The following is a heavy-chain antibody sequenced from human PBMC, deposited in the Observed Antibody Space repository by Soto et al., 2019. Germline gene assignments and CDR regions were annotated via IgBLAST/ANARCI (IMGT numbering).Heavy chain of an antibody. D-gene: IGHD5-18*01. CDR2: ISSSSSYT. V-gene: IGHV3-11*06. CDR3: SRGLQYVDTAMVSDFDY. Sequence: LXLXCAAYGFTFSDXCMSWISQAPGNGLEWVSYISSSSSYTNYADSVKGRFTISRDKAKNSLYLQMNSLRDEDTAVYYCSRGLQYVDTAMVSDFDYWGQGTLATVS. J-gene: IGHJ4*02. CDR1: GFTFSDXC.